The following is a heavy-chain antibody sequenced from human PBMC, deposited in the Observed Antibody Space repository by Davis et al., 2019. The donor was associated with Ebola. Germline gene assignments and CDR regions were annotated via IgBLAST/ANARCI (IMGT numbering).Heavy chain of an antibody. Sequence: GGSLRLSCAASGFTASSNYMSWVRQAPGKGLEWVSVIYSGGSTYYADSVKGRFTISRDNSKNTLYLQINSLRAEDTAVYYCARDPSGLVAGPFDYWGQGTLVIVSS. J-gene: IGHJ4*02. D-gene: IGHD6-19*01. V-gene: IGHV3-53*05. CDR1: GFTASSNY. CDR3: ARDPSGLVAGPFDY. CDR2: IYSGGST.